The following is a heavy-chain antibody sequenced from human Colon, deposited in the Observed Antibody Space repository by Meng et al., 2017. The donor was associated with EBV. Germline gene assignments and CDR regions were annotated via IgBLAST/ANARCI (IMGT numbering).Heavy chain of an antibody. CDR2: INHSGST. Sequence: QVQLQHGGAGLLKPSETLSLTCAVSGGCFSGYYWIGIRRAPGKGLEWIGEINHSGSTKFNPSLESRVSISVDTSENQVSLKLTSVTAADTAVYYCARRTTVNLRSFDSWGQGTLVTVSS. CDR3: ARRTTVNLRSFDS. CDR1: GGCFSGYY. D-gene: IGHD4-17*01. J-gene: IGHJ4*02. V-gene: IGHV4-34*01.